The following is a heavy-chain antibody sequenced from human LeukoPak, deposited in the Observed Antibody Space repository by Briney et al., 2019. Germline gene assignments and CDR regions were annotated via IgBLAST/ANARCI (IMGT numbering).Heavy chain of an antibody. CDR1: GYSFTSYW. Sequence: GESLKISCQGSGYSFTSYWIGWVRQMPGKGLEWMGIIYPGDSDTRYSPSFQGQVTISADKSISTAYLQWSSLKASDTAMYYCARYGVIVVPAAIPTGDGMDVRGQGTTVTVSS. CDR2: IYPGDSDT. J-gene: IGHJ6*02. V-gene: IGHV5-51*01. D-gene: IGHD2-2*01. CDR3: ARYGVIVVPAAIPTGDGMDV.